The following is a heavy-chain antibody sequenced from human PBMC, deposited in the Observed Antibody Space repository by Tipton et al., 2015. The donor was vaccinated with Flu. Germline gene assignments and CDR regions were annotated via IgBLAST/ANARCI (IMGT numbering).Heavy chain of an antibody. V-gene: IGHV4-59*08. CDR2: IYYTGST. Sequence: TLSLTCSVSGGSISQYYWSWIRQPPGKGLEWIGYIYYTGSTHYNPSLKSRVIISVDTSQNVLSLQLSSVIAADTAVYYCARASGSGTYVIFDFWGQGTLVTVSS. CDR1: GGSISQYY. CDR3: ARASGSGTYVIFDF. D-gene: IGHD3-10*01. J-gene: IGHJ4*02.